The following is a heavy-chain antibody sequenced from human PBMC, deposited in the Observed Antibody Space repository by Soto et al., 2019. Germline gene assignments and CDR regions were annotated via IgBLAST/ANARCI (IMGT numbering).Heavy chain of an antibody. V-gene: IGHV3-73*02. CDR1: GFTFSGSA. J-gene: IGHJ6*02. CDR3: TRYCSSTSCGSGDYYYGMDV. CDR2: IRSKANSYAT. Sequence: EVQLVESGGGLVQPGGSLKLSCAASGFTFSGSAMHWVRQASGKGLEWVGRIRSKANSYATAYAASVKGRFTISRDDSENTAYLQMNSLKTEDTAVYYCTRYCSSTSCGSGDYYYGMDVWGQGTTVTVSS. D-gene: IGHD2-2*01.